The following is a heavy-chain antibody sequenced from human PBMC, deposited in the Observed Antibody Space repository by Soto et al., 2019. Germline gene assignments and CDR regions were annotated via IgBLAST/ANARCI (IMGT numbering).Heavy chain of an antibody. J-gene: IGHJ5*02. Sequence: QVQLQQSGPGLVKPSQPLSLTCAISGDSVSSNRAAWHWIRQSPSRGLEWLGRTYYRSKWYNDYAVAVKRRITSNPDTSKNQCSLQLNSVTPEDTAVYYCARDPDSSGWDCWFDPWGQGTLVTVSS. CDR1: GDSVSSNRAA. CDR2: TYYRSKWYN. D-gene: IGHD6-19*01. V-gene: IGHV6-1*01. CDR3: ARDPDSSGWDCWFDP.